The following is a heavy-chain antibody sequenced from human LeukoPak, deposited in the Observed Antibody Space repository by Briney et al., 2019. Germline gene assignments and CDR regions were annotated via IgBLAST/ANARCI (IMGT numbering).Heavy chain of an antibody. V-gene: IGHV3-23*01. CDR2: ISGSGGST. J-gene: IGHJ6*02. CDR1: GFTFSSYA. CDR3: AGSGEWEPLLDV. D-gene: IGHD3-10*01. Sequence: GGSLRLSCAASGFTFSSYAMSWVRQAPGKGLEWVSAISGSGGSTYYADSVEGRFTISRDNSKNTLYLQMNSLRAEDTAVYYCAGSGEWEPLLDVWGQGTTVTVSS.